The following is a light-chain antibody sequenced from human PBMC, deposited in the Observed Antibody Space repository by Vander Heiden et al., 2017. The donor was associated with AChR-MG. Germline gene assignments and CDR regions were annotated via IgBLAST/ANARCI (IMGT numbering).Light chain of an antibody. Sequence: DIQMTQSPSSLSASVGDRVTITCRASQGISNYLAWYQQKPGKVPKLLIYAASTLQSGVPSRFSGSGSGTDFTLTISSLQPEDVATYYCQKYDNAPRITFGPGTTVDI. CDR1: QGISNY. J-gene: IGKJ3*01. V-gene: IGKV1-27*01. CDR2: AAS. CDR3: QKYDNAPRIT.